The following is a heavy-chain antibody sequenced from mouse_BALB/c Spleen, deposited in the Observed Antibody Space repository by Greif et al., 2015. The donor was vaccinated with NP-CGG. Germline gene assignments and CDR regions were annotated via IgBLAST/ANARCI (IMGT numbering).Heavy chain of an antibody. Sequence: EVQLQQSGPELVKPGASVKISCKASGYSFTGYYMHWVKQSHVKSLEWIGRINPYNGATSYNQNFKDKASLTVDKSSSTAYMELHSLTSEDSAVYYCARWGGNYYAMDYWGQGTSVTVSS. V-gene: IGHV1-26*01. D-gene: IGHD1-1*02. J-gene: IGHJ4*01. CDR3: ARWGGNYYAMDY. CDR2: INPYNGAT. CDR1: GYSFTGYY.